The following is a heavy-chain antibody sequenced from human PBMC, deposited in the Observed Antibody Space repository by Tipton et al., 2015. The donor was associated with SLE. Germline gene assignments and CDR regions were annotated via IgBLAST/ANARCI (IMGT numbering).Heavy chain of an antibody. CDR2: IYYSVST. CDR1: GASISTSY. CDR3: AKRAHIVICRGYFDF. D-gene: IGHD2-15*01. V-gene: IGHV4-59*08. J-gene: IGHJ4*02. Sequence: TLSLTCTVSGASISTSYWSWIRQPPGQGLEWIGSIYYSVSTTFNPSLKSRVAVSADTSKKGVSLTLNSVTAADTAVYYRAKRAHIVICRGYFDFWGRGILVSVSS.